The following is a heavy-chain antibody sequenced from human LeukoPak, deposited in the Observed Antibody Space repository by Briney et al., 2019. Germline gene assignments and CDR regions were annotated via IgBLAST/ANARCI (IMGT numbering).Heavy chain of an antibody. Sequence: SETLSLTCTVSTGPISSYYWSWIRQPPGKALEWIGYIYYSVSTHYDPSLKRRVTISVDTSKNQFSQNLSSVTAADSAVYYCAGTIAVAGLFDYWGQGTLVTVSS. D-gene: IGHD6-19*01. J-gene: IGHJ4*02. CDR3: AGTIAVAGLFDY. CDR1: TGPISSYY. V-gene: IGHV4-59*08. CDR2: IYYSVST.